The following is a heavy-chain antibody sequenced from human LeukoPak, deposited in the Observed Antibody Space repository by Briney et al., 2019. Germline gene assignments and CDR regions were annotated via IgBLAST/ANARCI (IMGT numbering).Heavy chain of an antibody. J-gene: IGHJ4*02. CDR3: ASRLALYNWNSLDY. CDR1: GGTFSIYT. Sequence: SVNVSYKASGGTFSIYTISWVRQAPGQGLEWMGRIIHILGIANYAQKFQGRVTITADKSTSTAYMELSSLRSEDTAVYYCASRLALYNWNSLDYWGQGTLVTVSS. D-gene: IGHD1-7*01. V-gene: IGHV1-69*02. CDR2: IIHILGIA.